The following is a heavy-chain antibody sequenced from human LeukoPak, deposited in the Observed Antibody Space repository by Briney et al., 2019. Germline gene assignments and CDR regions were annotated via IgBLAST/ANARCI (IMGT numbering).Heavy chain of an antibody. D-gene: IGHD4-23*01. V-gene: IGHV3-48*01. CDR1: GFTISSYA. CDR2: ISSDGTTI. J-gene: IGHJ4*02. Sequence: GGSLRLFCAASGFTISSYAMNWVRQAPGKGLEWVSYISSDGTTIYYADSVKGRITISRDNARNSLYLQMNSLRAEDTAVYYCVPQKGYGGNPLDYWGQGTLVTVSS. CDR3: VPQKGYGGNPLDY.